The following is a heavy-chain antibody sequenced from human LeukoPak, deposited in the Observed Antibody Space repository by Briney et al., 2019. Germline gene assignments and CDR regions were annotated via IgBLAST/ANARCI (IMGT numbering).Heavy chain of an antibody. Sequence: PGGSLRLSCAASGFTFSSYAMHWVRQAPGKGLEWVAVISYDGSNKYYADSVKGRFTISRDNSKNTLYLQMNSLRAEDTAVYYCARLSSSSTNWFDAWGQGTLVTVSS. CDR2: ISYDGSNK. V-gene: IGHV3-30-3*01. J-gene: IGHJ5*02. D-gene: IGHD6-19*01. CDR1: GFTFSSYA. CDR3: ARLSSSSTNWFDA.